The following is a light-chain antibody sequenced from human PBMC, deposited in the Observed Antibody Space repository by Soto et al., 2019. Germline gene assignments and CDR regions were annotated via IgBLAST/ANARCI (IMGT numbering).Light chain of an antibody. CDR2: GAS. CDR3: QQLNSFPIP. Sequence: QLTQSPSSLSAAVGDIVTISCRASQGIANFLAWYQQKPGKAPKLLIYGASTLQSWVPSRFSGSGSGTDFTLTISSLQPEDFATYYCQQLNSFPIPFGPGTKVDIK. J-gene: IGKJ3*01. V-gene: IGKV1-9*01. CDR1: QGIANF.